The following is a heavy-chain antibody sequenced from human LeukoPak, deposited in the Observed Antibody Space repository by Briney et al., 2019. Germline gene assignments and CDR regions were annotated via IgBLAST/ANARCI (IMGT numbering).Heavy chain of an antibody. V-gene: IGHV3-48*04. Sequence: PGGTLRLSCAASGFTFSSYGMNWVRQAPGKGLEWVSYISSSGSTIYYADSVKGRFTVSRDNAKNSLYLQMNSLRAEDTAVYYCAASGYNYYDYYYMDVWGKGTTVTISS. J-gene: IGHJ6*03. CDR2: ISSSGSTI. CDR1: GFTFSSYG. D-gene: IGHD5-12*01. CDR3: AASGYNYYDYYYMDV.